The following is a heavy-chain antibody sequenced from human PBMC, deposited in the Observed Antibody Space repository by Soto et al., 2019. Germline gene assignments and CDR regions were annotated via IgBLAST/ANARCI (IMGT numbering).Heavy chain of an antibody. J-gene: IGHJ3*02. CDR2: IIPIFGTA. V-gene: IGHV1-69*01. D-gene: IGHD3-10*01. Sequence: QVQLVQSGAEVKKPGSSVKVSCKASGGTFSSYAISWVRQAPGQGLEWMGGIIPIFGTANYAQKFQGRVTITADESTSTAYMELSSLRSEDTAVYYCASWDYYGSGSYYEHAFDIWGQGTMVTVSS. CDR3: ASWDYYGSGSYYEHAFDI. CDR1: GGTFSSYA.